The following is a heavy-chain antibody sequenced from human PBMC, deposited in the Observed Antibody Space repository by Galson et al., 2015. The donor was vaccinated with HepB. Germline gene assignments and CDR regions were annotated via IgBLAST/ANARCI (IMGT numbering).Heavy chain of an antibody. Sequence: LRLSCAASGFTFDDFAMHWVRQPPGKGLEWVSGISWHSSVMGYAESVKGRFTISRDNAKNSLYLQMNSLRAEDTAVYYCARDSPIVVGAFDIWGQGTMVTVSS. V-gene: IGHV3-9*01. CDR1: GFTFDDFA. J-gene: IGHJ3*02. CDR3: ARDSPIVVGAFDI. D-gene: IGHD2-21*01. CDR2: ISWHSSVM.